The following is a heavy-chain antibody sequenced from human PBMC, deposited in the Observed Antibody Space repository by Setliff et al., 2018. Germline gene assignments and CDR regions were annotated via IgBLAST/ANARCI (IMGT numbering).Heavy chain of an antibody. J-gene: IGHJ4*02. Sequence: GGSLRLSCVASGFRFSDYEMNWVRQAPGKGLELVSYIGNICTKISYTDSVKGRFTVSRDDAKNSLYLQMNNLRAEDTATYYCARGDTIFGVIINSIGGRYFDYWGQGTLVTVSS. D-gene: IGHD3-3*01. CDR2: IGNICTKI. V-gene: IGHV3-48*03. CDR3: ARGDTIFGVIINSIGGRYFDY. CDR1: GFRFSDYE.